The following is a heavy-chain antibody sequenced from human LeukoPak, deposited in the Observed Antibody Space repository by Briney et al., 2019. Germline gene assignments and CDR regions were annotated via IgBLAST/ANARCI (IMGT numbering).Heavy chain of an antibody. CDR2: ISTSGST. V-gene: IGHV4-4*07. CDR1: SGSVSSYF. Sequence: SETLSLTCTVSSGSVSSYFWSWIRQPAGKGLEWIGRISTSGSTNYNPSLKSRVTMSLDTSKSQFSLKLSSVTAADTAVYYCARGYSGNWYWFDPWGQGTLVTVSS. CDR3: ARGYSGNWYWFDP. J-gene: IGHJ5*02. D-gene: IGHD6-13*01.